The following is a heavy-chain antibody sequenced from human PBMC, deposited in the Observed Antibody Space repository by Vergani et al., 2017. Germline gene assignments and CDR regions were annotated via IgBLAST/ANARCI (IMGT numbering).Heavy chain of an antibody. Sequence: QLQLQQSGPGLVKPSETLFLTCTVSADSISSGSYYWGWIRQPPGKSLEWIGSIYYSGLTYYNPSLKSRVAISVDTSKNQFSLKVTSVTAADTAVYYCARQNWGIWFDPWGQGTLVTVSS. CDR2: IYYSGLT. CDR1: ADSISSGSYY. V-gene: IGHV4-39*01. CDR3: ARQNWGIWFDP. J-gene: IGHJ5*02. D-gene: IGHD3-16*01.